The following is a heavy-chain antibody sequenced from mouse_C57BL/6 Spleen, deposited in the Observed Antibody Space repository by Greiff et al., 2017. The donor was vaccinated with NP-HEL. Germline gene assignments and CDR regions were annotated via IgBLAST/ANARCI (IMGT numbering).Heavy chain of an antibody. CDR3: ARGLGSRSYYFDY. Sequence: QVQLQQPGAELVKPGASVKLSCKASGYTFTSYWMHWVKQRPGQGLEWIGMIHPNSGSTNYNEKFKSKATLTVDKSSSTAYMQLSSLTSEDSAVYYCARGLGSRSYYFDYWGQGTTLTVSS. D-gene: IGHD4-1*01. J-gene: IGHJ2*01. V-gene: IGHV1-64*01. CDR2: IHPNSGST. CDR1: GYTFTSYW.